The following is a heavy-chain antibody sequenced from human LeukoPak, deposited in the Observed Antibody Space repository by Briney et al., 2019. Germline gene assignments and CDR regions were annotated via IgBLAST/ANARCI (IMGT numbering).Heavy chain of an antibody. Sequence: GGTLRLSCAASGFTFSDYGMSWVRQAPGKGLEWVSAISGSGDSTNYADSVKGRFTISRDNAKKSLDLQMNSLRAEDTAVYYCASSYSSDWYSRWIDYWGQGTLVTVSS. CDR1: GFTFSDYG. D-gene: IGHD6-19*01. CDR2: ISGSGDST. V-gene: IGHV3-23*01. J-gene: IGHJ4*02. CDR3: ASSYSSDWYSRWIDY.